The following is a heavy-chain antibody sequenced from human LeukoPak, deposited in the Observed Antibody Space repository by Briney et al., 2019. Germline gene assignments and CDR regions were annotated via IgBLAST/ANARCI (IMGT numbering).Heavy chain of an antibody. CDR1: GGSISSYY. Sequence: PSETLSLTCTVSGGSISSYYWSWIRQPPGKGLEWIAYIHYRGSTNYNPSLKSRVTISVDTSKNQFSLKLSSVTAADTAVYHCARDRPGGSSLDYWGQGTLVIVSS. CDR3: ARDRPGGSSLDY. V-gene: IGHV4-59*01. CDR2: IHYRGST. J-gene: IGHJ4*02. D-gene: IGHD6-13*01.